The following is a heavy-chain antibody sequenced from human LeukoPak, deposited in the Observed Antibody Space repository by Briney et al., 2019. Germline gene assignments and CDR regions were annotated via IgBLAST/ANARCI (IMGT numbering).Heavy chain of an antibody. D-gene: IGHD3-10*01. Sequence: SVKVSCKASGFTFTSSAMQWVRQARGQCLEWIGWIVVGSGNTNYAQKFQGRVTITRDMSTSTAYMELSSLRSEDTAVYYCAADSNVLLWFGELNYYGMDVWGQGTTVTVSS. CDR1: GFTFTSSA. J-gene: IGHJ6*02. CDR2: IVVGSGNT. V-gene: IGHV1-58*02. CDR3: AADSNVLLWFGELNYYGMDV.